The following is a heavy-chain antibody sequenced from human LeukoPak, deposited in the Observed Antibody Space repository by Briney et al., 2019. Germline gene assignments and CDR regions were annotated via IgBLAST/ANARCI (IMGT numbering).Heavy chain of an antibody. J-gene: IGHJ4*02. CDR3: VTGSGGARLDY. Sequence: GGSLTLSCAASGFTFTNFWMSWVREAPGKGLEWVARIRSKAEGETTNYPAPLKGRVPISRDDLKNTLYLQMNNLKIEDTAVYYCVTGSGGARLDYWGQGTLVTVSS. D-gene: IGHD3-10*01. V-gene: IGHV3-15*05. CDR2: IRSKAEGETT. CDR1: GFTFTNFW.